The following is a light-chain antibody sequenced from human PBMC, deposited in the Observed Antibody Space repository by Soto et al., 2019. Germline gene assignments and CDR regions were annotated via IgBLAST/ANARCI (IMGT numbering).Light chain of an antibody. CDR3: TTWDESLNLLYV. CDR2: LNS. CDR1: SSSIERNT. J-gene: IGLJ1*01. Sequence: QSVLTQPPSASWTPGQRVTISCSGDSSSIERNTVSWYPQLPGMAPKLLIYLNSRRPSGVPDRISGSKSGTSASLAISGLQSEDEAEYYCTTWDESLNLLYVFGTGTKATVL. V-gene: IGLV1-44*01.